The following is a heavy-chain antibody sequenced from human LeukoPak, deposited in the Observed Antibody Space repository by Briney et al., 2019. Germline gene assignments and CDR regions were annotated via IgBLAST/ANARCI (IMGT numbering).Heavy chain of an antibody. J-gene: IGHJ4*02. CDR1: RFTFSSYG. V-gene: IGHV3-33*01. CDR2: IWYDGSNK. CDR3: ARDLGYSYGSTTFDY. D-gene: IGHD5-18*01. Sequence: PGGSLRLSCAASRFTFSSYGMHWVRQAPGKGLEWVAVIWYDGSNKYYADSVKGRFTISRDNSKNTLYLQMNSLRAEDTAVYYCARDLGYSYGSTTFDYWGQGTLVTVSS.